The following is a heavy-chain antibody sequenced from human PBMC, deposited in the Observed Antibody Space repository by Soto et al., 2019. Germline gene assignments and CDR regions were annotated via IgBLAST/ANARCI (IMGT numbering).Heavy chain of an antibody. CDR2: INHSGST. Sequence: QVQLQQWGAGLLKPSETLSLTCAVYGGSFSGYYWSWIRQPPGKGLEWNGEINHSGSTNYNPSLKSRVTISVDTSKNQFSLKLSSVTAADTAVYYCARYSSGPVDYWGQGTLVTVSS. J-gene: IGHJ4*02. V-gene: IGHV4-34*01. CDR3: ARYSSGPVDY. CDR1: GGSFSGYY. D-gene: IGHD6-19*01.